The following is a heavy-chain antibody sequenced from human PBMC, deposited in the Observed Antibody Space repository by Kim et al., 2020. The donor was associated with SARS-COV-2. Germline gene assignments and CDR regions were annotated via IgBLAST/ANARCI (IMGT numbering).Heavy chain of an antibody. Sequence: ASVKVSCKASGYTFTSYDISWVRQAPGQGLEWMGWISAYNGNTNYAQKFQGRVTITTDTSTSTAYMELRSLRSDDTAVYYCARKVAAAGDAFDIWGQGTMVTVSS. CDR2: ISAYNGNT. D-gene: IGHD6-13*01. V-gene: IGHV1-18*01. CDR3: ARKVAAAGDAFDI. CDR1: GYTFTSYD. J-gene: IGHJ3*02.